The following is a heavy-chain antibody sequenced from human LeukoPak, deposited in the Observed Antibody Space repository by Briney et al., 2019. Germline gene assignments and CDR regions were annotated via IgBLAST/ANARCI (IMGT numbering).Heavy chain of an antibody. CDR2: IWYDGSNK. CDR1: GFTFSSYG. D-gene: IGHD2-15*01. Sequence: PGGSLRLSCAASGFTFSSYGMHWVRQAPGKGLEWVAVIWYDGSNKYYADSVKGRFTISRDNFKNTLYLQMNSLRAEDTAVYYCARDRLRYCSGGSCYLLDPWGQGTLVTVSS. CDR3: ARDRLRYCSGGSCYLLDP. V-gene: IGHV3-33*08. J-gene: IGHJ5*02.